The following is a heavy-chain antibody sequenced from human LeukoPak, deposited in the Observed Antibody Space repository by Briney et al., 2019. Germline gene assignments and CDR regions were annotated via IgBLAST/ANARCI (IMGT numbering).Heavy chain of an antibody. CDR2: IYPCDSDT. Sequence: GESLKISFKGSGYSFTSYWIGWGRQMPGEGLEWVGIIYPCDSDTRYSPSFQGQVTISDDKSISTAYLQWSSLKASDTAMYYCARGEAGYNPLPFDYWGQGTLVTVSS. D-gene: IGHD5-24*01. CDR3: ARGEAGYNPLPFDY. V-gene: IGHV5-51*01. CDR1: GYSFTSYW. J-gene: IGHJ4*02.